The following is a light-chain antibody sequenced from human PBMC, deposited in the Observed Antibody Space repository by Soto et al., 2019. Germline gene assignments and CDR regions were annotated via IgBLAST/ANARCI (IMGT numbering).Light chain of an antibody. CDR2: GAS. V-gene: IGKV3-20*01. J-gene: IGKJ3*01. Sequence: EIVLTQSPGTLSLSPGERATLSCRASQTISNYFLAWYQQQPGQAPRLLMYGASSRATGMPDRFSGGGSEREFTLTISRLEPEDFAVYYCQQYGSSPPFTFGPGTKVDIK. CDR1: QTISNYF. CDR3: QQYGSSPPFT.